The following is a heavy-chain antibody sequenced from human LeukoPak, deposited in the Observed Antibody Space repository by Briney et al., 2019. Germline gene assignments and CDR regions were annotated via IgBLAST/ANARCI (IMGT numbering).Heavy chain of an antibody. CDR1: GFAFSNYW. CDR3: ARSKDAFDI. V-gene: IGHV3-74*01. J-gene: IGHJ3*02. Sequence: QSGGSLTLSCAASGFAFSNYWIHWVRHAPGKGLVWVSRISENGRTTTYADSVKGRFTISRDNAKNSVYLQMNSLRAEDTAVYYCARSKDAFDIWGQGTMVTVSS. CDR2: ISENGRTT.